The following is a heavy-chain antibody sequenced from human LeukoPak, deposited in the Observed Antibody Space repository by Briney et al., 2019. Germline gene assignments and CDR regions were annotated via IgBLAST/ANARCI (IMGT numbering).Heavy chain of an antibody. D-gene: IGHD5-18*01. CDR1: GFTFSSYW. CDR2: ISSSGTAI. V-gene: IGHV3-48*04. J-gene: IGHJ5*02. CDR3: ARDLYNLGYTNWFDP. Sequence: GGSLRLSCAASGFTFSSYWMSWVRQAPGRGLEWVSYISSSGTAIYYADSVKGRFTISRDNAKNSLYLQMNSLRAEDTAVYYCARDLYNLGYTNWFDPWGQGTLVTVSS.